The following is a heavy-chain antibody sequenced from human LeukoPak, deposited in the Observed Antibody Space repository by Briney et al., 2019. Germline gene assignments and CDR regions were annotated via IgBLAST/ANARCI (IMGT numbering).Heavy chain of an antibody. CDR3: ASSSHSSGWYYFDY. CDR1: GGSISSYY. V-gene: IGHV4-59*08. CDR2: IYYSGST. J-gene: IGHJ4*02. Sequence: KTSETLSLTCTVSGGSISSYYWSWIRQPPGKGLEWIGYIYYSGSTNYNPSLKSRVTISVDTSKNQFSLKLSSVTAADTAVYYCASSSHSSGWYYFDYWGQGTLVTVSS. D-gene: IGHD6-19*01.